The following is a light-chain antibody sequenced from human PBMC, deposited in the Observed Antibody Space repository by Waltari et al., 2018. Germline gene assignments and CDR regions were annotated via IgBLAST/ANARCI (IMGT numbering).Light chain of an antibody. CDR1: SSDVGGYNY. CDR2: DVS. J-gene: IGLJ2*01. V-gene: IGLV2-14*03. Sequence: QSALTQPASVSGSPGQSITIPCTGTSSDVGGYNYVSWYQQHPGKAPKLIIYDVSNPPSGGSNRFSCSKSGNTASLTISGLQAEDEADYYCSSYTSSSTLVFGGGTKLTVL. CDR3: SSYTSSSTLV.